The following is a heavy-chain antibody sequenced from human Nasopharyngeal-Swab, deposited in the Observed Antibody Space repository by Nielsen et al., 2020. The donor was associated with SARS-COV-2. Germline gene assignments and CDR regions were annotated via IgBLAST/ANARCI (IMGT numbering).Heavy chain of an antibody. CDR3: ARGLLINSHFFDS. D-gene: IGHD3-10*01. J-gene: IGHJ4*02. CDR1: GFSFNDHY. V-gene: IGHV3-11*01. CDR2: ISYTGTAI. Sequence: GESLKISRAASGFSFNDHYMNWIRLAPGRGLEWVAYISYTGTAIEYADSVKGRFTISRDTSKKSLFLQMSSLRVEDTAVYYCARGLLINSHFFDSWGQGTLVTVSS.